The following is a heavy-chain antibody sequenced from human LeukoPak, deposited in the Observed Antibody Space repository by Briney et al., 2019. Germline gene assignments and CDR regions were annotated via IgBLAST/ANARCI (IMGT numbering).Heavy chain of an antibody. D-gene: IGHD7-27*01. V-gene: IGHV4-61*08. J-gene: IGHJ4*02. CDR1: GGSISSGGYY. CDR2: IYHRGST. Sequence: PSETLSLTCTVSGGSISSGGYYWSWIRQPPGKGLEWIGYIYHRGSTNYNPSLKSRVTISVDTSKNQFSLKLSSVTAADTAVYYCARVGHWGSAGPSPYFDSWGQGTLVTVSS. CDR3: ARVGHWGSAGPSPYFDS.